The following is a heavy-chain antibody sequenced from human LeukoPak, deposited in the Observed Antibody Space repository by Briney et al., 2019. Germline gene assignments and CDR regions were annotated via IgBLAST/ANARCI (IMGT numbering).Heavy chain of an antibody. CDR3: ARQHTGWYVDY. J-gene: IGHJ4*02. CDR2: VSASGAST. D-gene: IGHD6-19*01. Sequence: GGSLRLSCAASGFTFSSYAMHWVRQAPGKGLEWVSGVSASGASTYSEDSVKGRFIISRDNSKNTVFLQMNSLRAEDTAVYYCARQHTGWYVDYWGQGILVTVSS. CDR1: GFTFSSYA. V-gene: IGHV3-23*01.